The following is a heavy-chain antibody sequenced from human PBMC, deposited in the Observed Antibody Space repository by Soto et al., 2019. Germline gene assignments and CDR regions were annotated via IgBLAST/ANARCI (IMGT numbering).Heavy chain of an antibody. CDR2: IYYSGST. Sequence: PSETLSLTCTVSGGSISSGGYYWRWIRQQPGKGLEWIGYIYYSGSTYYNPSLKSRVTISVDTSKNQFSLKLSSVTAADTAVYYCARDQGGFWSGLPYGMDVWGQGTTVTVSS. V-gene: IGHV4-31*03. D-gene: IGHD3-3*01. CDR3: ARDQGGFWSGLPYGMDV. CDR1: GGSISSGGYY. J-gene: IGHJ6*02.